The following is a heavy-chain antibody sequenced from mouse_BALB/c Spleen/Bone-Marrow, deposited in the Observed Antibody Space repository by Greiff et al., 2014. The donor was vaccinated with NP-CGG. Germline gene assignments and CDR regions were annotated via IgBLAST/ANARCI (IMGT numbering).Heavy chain of an antibody. CDR2: INPSNGGT. CDR1: GYTFTSCY. J-gene: IGHJ3*01. D-gene: IGHD2-4*01. Sequence: QVQLQQSGAELVKPGASVKLSCKASGYTFTSCYMYWVKQRPGQGLEWIGEINPSNGGTNFNEKFKSKATLTVDKSSSTAYMQLSSLTSEDSAVYYCTNDYLFAYWGQGTLVTVSA. V-gene: IGHV1S16*01. CDR3: TNDYLFAY.